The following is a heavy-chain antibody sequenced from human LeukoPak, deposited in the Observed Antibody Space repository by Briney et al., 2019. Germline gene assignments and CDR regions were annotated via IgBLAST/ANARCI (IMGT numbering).Heavy chain of an antibody. D-gene: IGHD6-13*01. CDR2: IYYSGST. J-gene: IGHJ4*02. Sequence: PSETLSLTCTVSGGSISSYHWSWIRQPPGKGLEWIGNIYYSGSTNYNPSLKSRVTISVDTSKNQFSLKLSSVTAADTAVYYCAGDRYSSSWYFYWGQGTLVTVSS. CDR1: GGSISSYH. V-gene: IGHV4-59*01. CDR3: AGDRYSSSWYFY.